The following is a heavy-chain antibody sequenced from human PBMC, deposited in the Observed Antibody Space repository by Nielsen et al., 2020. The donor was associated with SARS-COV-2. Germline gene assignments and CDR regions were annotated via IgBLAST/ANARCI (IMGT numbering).Heavy chain of an antibody. CDR1: GYTFTSYY. J-gene: IGHJ4*02. D-gene: IGHD6-19*01. CDR2: ISAYNGNT. V-gene: IGHV1-18*04. Sequence: ASVKVSCKASGYTFTSYYMHWVRQAPGQGLEWMGWISAYNGNTNYAQKLQGRVTMTTDTSTSTAYMELRSLRSDDTAVYYCARDPHSSGWTYYFDYWGQGTLVTVSS. CDR3: ARDPHSSGWTYYFDY.